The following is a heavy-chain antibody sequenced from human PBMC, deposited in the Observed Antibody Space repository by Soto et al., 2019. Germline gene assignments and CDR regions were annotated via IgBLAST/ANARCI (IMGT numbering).Heavy chain of an antibody. CDR3: ARTFPSYDFWSGYLWD. D-gene: IGHD3-3*01. CDR1: GFTFSSYW. V-gene: IGHV3-7*01. J-gene: IGHJ4*02. Sequence: GGSLRLSCAASGFTFSSYWRSWVRQAPGKGLEWVASIKQDGSDKYYVDSVKGRFTISRDNAKNSLYLQMNSLRAEDTAVYYCARTFPSYDFWSGYLWDWGQGTLVTVSS. CDR2: IKQDGSDK.